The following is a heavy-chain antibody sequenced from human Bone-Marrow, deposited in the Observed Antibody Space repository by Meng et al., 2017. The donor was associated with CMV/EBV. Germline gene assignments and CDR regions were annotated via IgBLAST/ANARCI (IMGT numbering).Heavy chain of an antibody. J-gene: IGHJ4*02. Sequence: GESLKISCAASGFTFSSYAMSWVRQAPGKGLEWVAAISGSGGSTYYADPVKGRFTISRDNSKNTLYLQMNSLRAEDTAVYYCAKMPRSLGAATHLDYWGQGTLVTVSS. CDR1: GFTFSSYA. D-gene: IGHD1-26*01. V-gene: IGHV3-23*01. CDR3: AKMPRSLGAATHLDY. CDR2: ISGSGGST.